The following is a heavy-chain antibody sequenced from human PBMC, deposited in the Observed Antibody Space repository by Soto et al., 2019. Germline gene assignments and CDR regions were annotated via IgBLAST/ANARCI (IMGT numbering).Heavy chain of an antibody. D-gene: IGHD2-2*01. J-gene: IGHJ4*02. Sequence: QVQLVQSGAEVKKPGASVKVSCKASGYTFSSYAINWVRQAPGQGLEWVGWDNSYNHTTNSAQKLQGRVTMTTDTSTGTTYMELRSLRSDDAAVYYCARAIGTSTLIFDSWGQGTLVTVSS. V-gene: IGHV1-18*04. CDR3: ARAIGTSTLIFDS. CDR2: DNSYNHTT. CDR1: GYTFSSYA.